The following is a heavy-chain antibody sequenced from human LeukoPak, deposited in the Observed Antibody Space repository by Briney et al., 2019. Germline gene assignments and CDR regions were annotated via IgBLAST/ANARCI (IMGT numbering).Heavy chain of an antibody. D-gene: IGHD6-19*01. V-gene: IGHV3-30*04. J-gene: IGHJ4*02. CDR2: ISYDGSNK. CDR3: ARSSSGWYGSFDY. CDR1: GFTFSSCA. Sequence: PGGSLRLSCAASGFTFSSCAMHWVRQAPGKGLEWVAVISYDGSNKYYADSVKGRFTISRDNSKNTLYLQMNSLRAEDTAVYYCARSSSGWYGSFDYWAREPWSPSPQ.